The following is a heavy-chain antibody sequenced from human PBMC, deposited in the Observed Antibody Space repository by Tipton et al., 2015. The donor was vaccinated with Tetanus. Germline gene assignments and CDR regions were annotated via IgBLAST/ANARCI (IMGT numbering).Heavy chain of an antibody. V-gene: IGHV3-21*01. Sequence: SLRLSCAASGFTLSRYTLNWVRQAPGKGLEWVSSISSSSRYIYYADSVKGRFTISRDNAKNSLYLQMISLRAVDTAVYSCARGMAEGSNCGGDCYSDYWGQGTLVTVSS. J-gene: IGHJ4*02. CDR1: GFTLSRYT. CDR2: ISSSSRYI. CDR3: ARGMAEGSNCGGDCYSDY. D-gene: IGHD2-21*02.